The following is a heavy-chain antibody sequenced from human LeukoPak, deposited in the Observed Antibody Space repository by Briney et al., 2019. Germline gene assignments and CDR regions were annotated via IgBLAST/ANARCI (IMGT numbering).Heavy chain of an antibody. J-gene: IGHJ4*02. V-gene: IGHV2-5*01. Sequence: SGPTLVTPTQTLTMTSTFSGCSLATSRVGVGWIRQPPGKALEWLALIYWNDNKRYSPSLRSRLTVTKDTSKTQVFLTMTKMDPVDTATYYCAHGHGDDDPYFDYGGQGTLVTVSS. CDR3: AHGHGDDDPYFDY. CDR2: IYWNDNK. CDR1: GCSLATSRVG. D-gene: IGHD4-17*01.